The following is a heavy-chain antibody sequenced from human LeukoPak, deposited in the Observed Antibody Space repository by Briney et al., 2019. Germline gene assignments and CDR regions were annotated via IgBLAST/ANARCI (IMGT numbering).Heavy chain of an antibody. Sequence: GGSLRLSCAASGFTFSSYAMSWVRQAPGKGLEWVSLISWDGTSTYYADSVKGRFTISRDNSENSLYLQTNSLRTEDSALYFCARQYYDILTSHFDYWGQGTLVTVTS. CDR3: ARQYYDILTSHFDY. D-gene: IGHD3-9*01. V-gene: IGHV3-43*01. J-gene: IGHJ4*02. CDR2: ISWDGTST. CDR1: GFTFSSYA.